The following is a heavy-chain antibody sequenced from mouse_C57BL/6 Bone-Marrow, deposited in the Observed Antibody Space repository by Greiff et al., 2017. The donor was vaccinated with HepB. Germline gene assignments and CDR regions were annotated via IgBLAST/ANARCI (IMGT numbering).Heavy chain of an antibody. CDR3: TTGGYYGNSWFAY. CDR2: IDPENGDT. Sequence: VQLQQSGAELVRPGASVKLSCTASGFNIKDDYMHWVKQRHEQGLEWIGWIDPENGDTEYASKFQGKATITGDTSSNTAYLQLSSLTSEATAVYYCTTGGYYGNSWFAYWGQGTLVTVSA. CDR1: GFNIKDDY. V-gene: IGHV14-4*01. J-gene: IGHJ3*01. D-gene: IGHD2-1*01.